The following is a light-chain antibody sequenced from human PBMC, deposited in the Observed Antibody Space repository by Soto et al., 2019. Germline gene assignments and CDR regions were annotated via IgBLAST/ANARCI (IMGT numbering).Light chain of an antibody. CDR2: KAS. J-gene: IGKJ4*01. CDR1: QSISSW. V-gene: IGKV1-5*03. CDR3: QQYNSYLT. Sequence: DIQMTQSPSTLSASVGDRVTITCRASQSISSWLAWYQQKPGKAPKLLIYKASSLESGVPSRSSGSGSGTEFTLTISSLQPDDFATYYCQQYNSYLTFGGGTKVEIK.